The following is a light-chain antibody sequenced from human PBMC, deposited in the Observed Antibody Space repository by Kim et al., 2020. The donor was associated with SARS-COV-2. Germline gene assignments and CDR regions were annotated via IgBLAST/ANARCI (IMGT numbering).Light chain of an antibody. J-gene: IGKJ4*01. CDR3: QQYDNLPPLT. CDR1: QDISNY. Sequence: DIQMTQSPSSLSASVGDRVTITCQASQDISNYLNWYQQKPGKAPKLLIYDASNLETAVPSRFSGSGSGTDFTFTISSLQPEDIATYYCQQYDNLPPLTFGGGTKLEI. CDR2: DAS. V-gene: IGKV1-33*01.